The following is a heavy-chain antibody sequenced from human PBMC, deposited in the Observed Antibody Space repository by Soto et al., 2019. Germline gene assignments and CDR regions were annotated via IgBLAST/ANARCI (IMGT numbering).Heavy chain of an antibody. D-gene: IGHD6-6*01. CDR1: GFTFSSYS. CDR2: ISSSSSYI. Sequence: PGGSLRLSCAASGFTFSSYSMNWVRQAPGKGLEWVSSISSSSSYIYYADSVKGRFTISRDNAKNSLYLQMNSLRAEDAAVYYCARVEAAARPYYYGMDVWGQGTTVTVSS. J-gene: IGHJ6*02. V-gene: IGHV3-21*01. CDR3: ARVEAAARPYYYGMDV.